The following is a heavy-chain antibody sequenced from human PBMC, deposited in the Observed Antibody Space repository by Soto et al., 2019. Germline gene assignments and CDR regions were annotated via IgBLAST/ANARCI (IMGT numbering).Heavy chain of an antibody. Sequence: GGSLRLSCVVTGFTFSSYSMNWVRQAPGKGLEWVSHISSSSTTIYYADSVKGRFTISRDNAKNSLYLQMNSLRAEDTAVYYCARDQGGIAAAPIDYWGQGTLVTVSS. CDR3: ARDQGGIAAAPIDY. CDR2: ISSSSTTI. D-gene: IGHD6-13*01. V-gene: IGHV3-48*04. CDR1: GFTFSSYS. J-gene: IGHJ4*02.